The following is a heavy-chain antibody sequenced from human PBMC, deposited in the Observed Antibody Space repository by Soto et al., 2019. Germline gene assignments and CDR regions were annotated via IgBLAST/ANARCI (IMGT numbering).Heavy chain of an antibody. D-gene: IGHD3-10*02. CDR1: GYTFTSYG. Sequence: GASVKVSCKASGYTFTSYGISWVRQAPGQGLEWMGWISAYNGNTNYAQKLQGRVTMTTDTSTSTAYMELRSLRSDDTAVYYCAKSSRVRGVIPAAFDIWGQGTMVTVSS. CDR2: ISAYNGNT. J-gene: IGHJ3*02. CDR3: AKSSRVRGVIPAAFDI. V-gene: IGHV1-18*01.